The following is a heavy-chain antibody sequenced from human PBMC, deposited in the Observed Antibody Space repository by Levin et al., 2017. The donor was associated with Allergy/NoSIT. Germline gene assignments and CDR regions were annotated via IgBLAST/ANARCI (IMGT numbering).Heavy chain of an antibody. D-gene: IGHD2-21*01. J-gene: IGHJ4*02. CDR3: VRSRSYYFDS. V-gene: IGHV1-2*02. CDR2: MNPISGDT. CDR1: GYIFSSYF. Sequence: ASVKVSCKPSGYIFSSYFLAWVRQAPGQGLEGGGWMNPISGDTEYAPKFQGRVSLTRDTSISTAYMELSGLTSDDTALYFCVRSRSYYFDSWGQGTLVSVSS.